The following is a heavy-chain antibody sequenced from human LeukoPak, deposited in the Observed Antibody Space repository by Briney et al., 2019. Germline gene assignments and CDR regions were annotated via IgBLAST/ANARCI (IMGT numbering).Heavy chain of an antibody. CDR1: GFIFSDYY. Sequence: PGGSLRLSCAASGFIFSDYYMSWIRQAPGKGLEWVSYISSSGSTIYYADSVKGRFTISRDNAKNSLYLQMNSLRAEDTAVYYCARASHASYNWNPDFDYWGQGTLVTVSS. D-gene: IGHD1-20*01. CDR3: ARASHASYNWNPDFDY. CDR2: ISSSGSTI. V-gene: IGHV3-11*01. J-gene: IGHJ4*02.